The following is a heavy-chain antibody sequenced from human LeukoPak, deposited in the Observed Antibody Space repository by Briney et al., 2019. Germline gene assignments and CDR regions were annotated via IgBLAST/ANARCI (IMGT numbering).Heavy chain of an antibody. CDR1: GFTFSSYS. CDR2: VSSSSSYI. D-gene: IGHD3-3*01. CDR3: ARSGARITIFGVAQSPFDY. J-gene: IGHJ4*02. Sequence: GGSLRLSCAASGFTFSSYSMNWVRQAPGKGLEWVSSVSSSSSYIYYADSVKGRFTISRDNSKNTLYLQMNSLRAEDTAVYYCARSGARITIFGVAQSPFDYWGQGTLVTVSS. V-gene: IGHV3-21*01.